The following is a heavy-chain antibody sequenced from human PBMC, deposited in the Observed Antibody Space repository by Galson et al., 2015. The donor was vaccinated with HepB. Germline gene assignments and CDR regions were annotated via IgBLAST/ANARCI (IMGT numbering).Heavy chain of an antibody. V-gene: IGHV5-51*03. CDR2: IQPGDSDT. Sequence: QSGAEVKKSGESLKISCKGSGYSFTSYWIVWVRQRPGKGLEWMGIIQPGDSDTRYSPSFQGQVTISADKSIGTAYLQWSSLKASDSAMYYCARRGSRSHYYYGMDVRGQGTTVTVSS. J-gene: IGHJ6*02. CDR3: ARRGSRSHYYYGMDV. D-gene: IGHD3-16*01. CDR1: GYSFTSYW.